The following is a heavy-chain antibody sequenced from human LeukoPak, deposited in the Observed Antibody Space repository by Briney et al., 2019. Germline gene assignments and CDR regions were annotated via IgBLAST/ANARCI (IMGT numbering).Heavy chain of an antibody. V-gene: IGHV3-23*01. CDR3: AKGTSTYSSGSFDY. J-gene: IGHJ4*02. CDR2: ISGGGSTT. CDR1: GFTFSTYG. Sequence: GGSLRLSCSASGFTFSTYGMSWVRQAPGKGLEWVISISGGGSTTFYADSVKGRFTISRDNSKNMLYLQMTSLRAEDTAVYYCAKGTSTYSSGSFDYWGRGTLVTVSS. D-gene: IGHD6-19*01.